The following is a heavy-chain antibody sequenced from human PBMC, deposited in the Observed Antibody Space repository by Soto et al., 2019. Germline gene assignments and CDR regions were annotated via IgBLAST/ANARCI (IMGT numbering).Heavy chain of an antibody. D-gene: IGHD6-13*01. V-gene: IGHV1-18*01. J-gene: IGHJ4*02. CDR1: GYTFTSYG. Sequence: QVQLVQSGAEVKKPGGSVKVSCKASGYTFTSYGITWVRQAPGQGLEWMGWSNAYNGKTQYAQKLHGRVTMTTDTSTSTAYMELRSLRSDDTAMYYCARVWSVAGGKYYFDYWGQGTLVTVSS. CDR3: ARVWSVAGGKYYFDY. CDR2: SNAYNGKT.